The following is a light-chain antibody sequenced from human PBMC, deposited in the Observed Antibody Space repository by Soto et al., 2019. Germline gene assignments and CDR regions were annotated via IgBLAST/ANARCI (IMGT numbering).Light chain of an antibody. CDR1: QSVSSSY. J-gene: IGKJ1*01. V-gene: IGKV3-20*01. CDR2: GAS. CDR3: QQYGSSPRT. Sequence: ELVLTQSPGTLSLSPGERDTLPCRASQSVSSSYLAWYQQKPGQAPRXXIYGASSRATGIPDRFSGSGSGTDLSLTISRLEPEDCEVYDGQQYGSSPRTFGQGTKVDIK.